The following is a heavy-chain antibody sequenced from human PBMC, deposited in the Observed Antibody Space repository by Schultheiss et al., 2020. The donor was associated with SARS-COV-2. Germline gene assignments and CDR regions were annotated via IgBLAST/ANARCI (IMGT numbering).Heavy chain of an antibody. CDR2: IYHSGST. D-gene: IGHD3-3*01. J-gene: IGHJ6*03. CDR1: GYSISSGYY. Sequence: SETLSLTCAVSGYSISSGYYWGWIRQPPGKGLEWIGSIYHSGSTNYNPSLKSRVTISVDTSKNQFSLKLSSVTAADTAVYYCARVESSGYPYYYYYYMDVWGKGTTVTVSS. V-gene: IGHV4-38-2*01. CDR3: ARVESSGYPYYYYYYMDV.